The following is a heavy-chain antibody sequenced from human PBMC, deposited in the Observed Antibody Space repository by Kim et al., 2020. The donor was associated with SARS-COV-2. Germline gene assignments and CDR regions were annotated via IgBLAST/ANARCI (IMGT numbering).Heavy chain of an antibody. Sequence: SQKCQGRVTITRDTSASTAYMELSSLRSEDTAVYYCARGGYCGGDCYSDYWGQGTLVTVSS. D-gene: IGHD2-21*02. J-gene: IGHJ4*02. V-gene: IGHV1-3*01. CDR3: ARGGYCGGDCYSDY.